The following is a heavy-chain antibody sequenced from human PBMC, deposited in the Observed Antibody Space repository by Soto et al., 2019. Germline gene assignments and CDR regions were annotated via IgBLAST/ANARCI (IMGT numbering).Heavy chain of an antibody. CDR1: GGSFSGYQ. CDR2: INHSGST. J-gene: IGHJ5*02. D-gene: IGHD3-22*01. CDR3: ARGPPSGYCSSRWFDP. V-gene: IGHV4-34*01. Sequence: QVQLQQWGAGLLKPSETLSLTCAVYGGSFSGYQWSWIRQPPGKGLEWIGEINHSGSTRYNPSLKSRVTISVDTSKNQFSLKLTSVTAADTAVYYCARGPPSGYCSSRWFDPWGQGTLVTVSS.